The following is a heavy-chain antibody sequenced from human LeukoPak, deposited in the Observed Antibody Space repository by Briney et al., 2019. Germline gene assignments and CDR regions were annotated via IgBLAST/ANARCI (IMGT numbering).Heavy chain of an antibody. D-gene: IGHD3-10*01. Sequence: ASVKVSCKASGYTFTGYYMHWVRQAPGQGLEWMGWINPNSGGTNYAQKFQGRVTMTRDTSISTAYMELSRLRFDDTAVYYCARVIYGSYYYYYMDVWGKGTTVTISS. CDR1: GYTFTGYY. V-gene: IGHV1-2*02. J-gene: IGHJ6*03. CDR3: ARVIYGSYYYYYMDV. CDR2: INPNSGGT.